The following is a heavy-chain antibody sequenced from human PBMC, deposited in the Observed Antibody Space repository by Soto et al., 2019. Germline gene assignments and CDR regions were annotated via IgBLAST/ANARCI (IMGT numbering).Heavy chain of an antibody. D-gene: IGHD1-1*01. V-gene: IGHV5-51*01. CDR3: ARQEPDYYYYYGMDV. CDR1: GYSFTSYW. Sequence: GESLKISCKGSGYSFTSYWIVWVRQMPGKGLEWMGIMNPGDSDTRYSPSFQGHVTISADRSISTAYLQWSSLKASDTAMYYCARQEPDYYYYYGMDVWGQGTTVTVSS. CDR2: MNPGDSDT. J-gene: IGHJ6*02.